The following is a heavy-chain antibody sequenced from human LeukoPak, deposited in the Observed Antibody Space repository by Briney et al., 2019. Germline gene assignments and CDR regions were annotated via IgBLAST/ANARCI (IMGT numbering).Heavy chain of an antibody. Sequence: PGGSLRLSCAASGFTFSSYAMHWVRQAPGKGLEWVAVISYEGSNKYYADSVKGRFTISRDNSKNTLYLQMNSLRAEDTAVYYCARGGEGGATSLANYYFDYWGQGTLVTVSS. J-gene: IGHJ4*02. V-gene: IGHV3-30*01. CDR2: ISYEGSNK. CDR1: GFTFSSYA. CDR3: ARGGEGGATSLANYYFDY. D-gene: IGHD1-26*01.